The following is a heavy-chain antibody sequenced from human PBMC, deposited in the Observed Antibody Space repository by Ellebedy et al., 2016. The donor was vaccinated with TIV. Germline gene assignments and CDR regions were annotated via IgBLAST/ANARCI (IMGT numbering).Heavy chain of an antibody. CDR2: INHSGST. J-gene: IGHJ5*02. CDR3: ARGTVTTRSRRSWFNP. D-gene: IGHD4-17*01. Sequence: SETLSLXCTVSGGSISSYYWSWIRQPPGKGLEWIGEINHSGSTNYNPSLKSRVTISVDTSKNQFSLKLSSVTAADTAVYYCARGTVTTRSRRSWFNPWGQGTLVTVSS. V-gene: IGHV4-34*01. CDR1: GGSISSYY.